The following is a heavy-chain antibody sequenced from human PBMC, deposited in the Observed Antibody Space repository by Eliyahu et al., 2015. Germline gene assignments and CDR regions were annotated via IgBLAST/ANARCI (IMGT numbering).Heavy chain of an antibody. CDR1: GIPFXSXX. V-gene: IGHV3-30-3*01. CDR2: ISYDGTKK. CDR3: ARDRETVAGTVGDYLDY. Sequence: QVQLVESGXGVVQPGRSLRLPWPASGIPFXSXXMPWVRQAPGKGLEWVAVISYDGTKKDYADSVTGRFTISRDNSKNTLYLQMNSLRSEDTAVYYCARDRETVAGTVGDYLDYWGQGTLVTVSS. J-gene: IGHJ4*02. D-gene: IGHD6-19*01.